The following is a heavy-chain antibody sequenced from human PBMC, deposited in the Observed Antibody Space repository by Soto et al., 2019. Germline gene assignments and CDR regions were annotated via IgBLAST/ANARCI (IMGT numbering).Heavy chain of an antibody. V-gene: IGHV4-31*03. J-gene: IGHJ6*02. CDR2: VYYSGST. D-gene: IGHD2-2*01. CDR3: ATSAHYRSNTTCYYYYYCGMDV. Sequence: TSETLSLTCTVSGGSISSGGHYWRWIRKHPGKGLEWSGYVYYSGSTYYHPSLKSRVTISVDTSKNQFSLMLRPVTPALTLVPDCATSAHYRSNTTCYYYYYCGMDVWGQGTRVTV. CDR1: GGSISSGGHY.